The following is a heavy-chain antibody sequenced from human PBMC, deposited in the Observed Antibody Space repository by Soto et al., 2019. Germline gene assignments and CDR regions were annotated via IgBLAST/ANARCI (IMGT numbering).Heavy chain of an antibody. CDR1: GGSISSYY. J-gene: IGHJ4*02. Sequence: SETHSLTCTVSGGSISSYYWSWIRQPPGKGLEWIGYIYYSGSTNYNPSLKSRVTISVDTSKNQFSLKLSSVTAADTAVYYCARDASGLFDYWGQGTLVTVSS. CDR2: IYYSGST. V-gene: IGHV4-59*01. D-gene: IGHD5-12*01. CDR3: ARDASGLFDY.